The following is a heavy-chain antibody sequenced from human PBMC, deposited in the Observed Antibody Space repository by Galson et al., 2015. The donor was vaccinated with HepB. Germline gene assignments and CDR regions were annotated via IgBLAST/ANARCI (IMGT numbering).Heavy chain of an antibody. CDR3: ARGYGDYDYYFDY. D-gene: IGHD4-17*01. Sequence: SLRLSCAASGFTFSDHYMDWVRQAPGKGLEWVGRTRNKANSYTTEYAASVKGRFTISRDDSKDSLYLQMNSLKTEDTAVYYCARGYGDYDYYFDYWGQGTLVTVSS. J-gene: IGHJ4*02. CDR2: TRNKANSYTT. CDR1: GFTFSDHY. V-gene: IGHV3-72*01.